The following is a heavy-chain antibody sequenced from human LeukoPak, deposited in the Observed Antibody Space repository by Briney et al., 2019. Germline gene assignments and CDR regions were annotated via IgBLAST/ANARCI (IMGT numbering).Heavy chain of an antibody. J-gene: IGHJ6*02. CDR3: ARDKGGYSYGYYYYYGMDV. CDR1: GFTFSSYA. CDR2: ISYDGSNK. Sequence: QPGGSLRLSCAASGFTFSSYAMHWVRQAPGKGLEWVAVISYDGSNKYYADSVKGRFTISRDNSKNTLYLQMNSLRAEDTAVYYCARDKGGYSYGYYYYYGMDVWGQGTTVTVSS. V-gene: IGHV3-30-3*01. D-gene: IGHD5-18*01.